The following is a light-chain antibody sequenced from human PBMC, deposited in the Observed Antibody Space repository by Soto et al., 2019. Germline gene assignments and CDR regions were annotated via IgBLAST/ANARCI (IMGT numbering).Light chain of an antibody. CDR3: QEYNSYPVS. CDR1: QSIGTW. CDR2: DAS. V-gene: IGKV1-5*01. Sequence: DIQVTQSPATLSAFVGDRVTISCRARQSIGTWLAWYQQKPGKAPKLLIYDASTLESGVPSRFSGSGSGTEFTLTISSLQPEDVATYYCQEYNSYPVSFGKGTRPEIK. J-gene: IGKJ5*01.